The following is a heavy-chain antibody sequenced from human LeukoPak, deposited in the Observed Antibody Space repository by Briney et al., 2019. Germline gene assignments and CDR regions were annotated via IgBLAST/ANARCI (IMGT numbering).Heavy chain of an antibody. CDR3: AREVANRAFDP. V-gene: IGHV1-46*01. J-gene: IGHJ5*02. CDR2: INPSGGST. Sequence: RASVKVSCKASGYTFTSYYMHWVRQAPGQGLEWMGIINPSGGSTSYAQKFQGRVTMTRDMSTSTVYMELSSLRSEDTAVYYCAREVANRAFDPWGQGTLVTVSS. D-gene: IGHD1-14*01. CDR1: GYTFTSYY.